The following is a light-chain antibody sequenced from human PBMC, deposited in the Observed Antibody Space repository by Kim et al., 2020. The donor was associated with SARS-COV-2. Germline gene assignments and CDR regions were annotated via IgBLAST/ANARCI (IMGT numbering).Light chain of an antibody. J-gene: IGLJ3*02. V-gene: IGLV7-46*01. CDR2: GTS. CDR3: LLYYSGGRV. Sequence: AVVPQEPSLTVSPVGTVTLTCGSSTGAVTSGHYPYWFQQKPGQAPKTLIYGTSKKHPWTPGRFSGSLLGGKAALTLSGAQFEDEAEYYCLLYYSGGRVLGGGTKMNVL. CDR1: TGAVTSGHY.